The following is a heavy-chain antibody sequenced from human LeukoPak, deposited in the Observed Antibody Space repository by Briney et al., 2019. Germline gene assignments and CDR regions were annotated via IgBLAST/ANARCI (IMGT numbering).Heavy chain of an antibody. CDR3: AKGPSSGWYYFDY. Sequence: GGSLRPSCAASGFTFDDYSMHWVRQGPGKGLEWVSLINWDGGSTNYADSVKGRFTISRDNSKNTLYLQMNSLRAEDTAVYYCAKGPSSGWYYFDYWGQGTPVTVSS. D-gene: IGHD6-19*01. J-gene: IGHJ4*02. CDR2: INWDGGST. CDR1: GFTFDDYS. V-gene: IGHV3-43*01.